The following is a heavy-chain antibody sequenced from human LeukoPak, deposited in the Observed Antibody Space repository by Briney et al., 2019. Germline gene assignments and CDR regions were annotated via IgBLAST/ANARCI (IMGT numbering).Heavy chain of an antibody. V-gene: IGHV3-23*01. CDR2: ISGSGGST. Sequence: GGSLRLSCAASGFTFSSYAMTWVRQAPGWGLEWVSAISGSGGSTYYADSVKGRFTISRDNSKNTLYLQMNSLRAEDTAVYYCAKDSGYYYDSSGYYYFDYWGQGTLVTVSS. J-gene: IGHJ4*02. CDR1: GFTFSSYA. D-gene: IGHD3-22*01. CDR3: AKDSGYYYDSSGYYYFDY.